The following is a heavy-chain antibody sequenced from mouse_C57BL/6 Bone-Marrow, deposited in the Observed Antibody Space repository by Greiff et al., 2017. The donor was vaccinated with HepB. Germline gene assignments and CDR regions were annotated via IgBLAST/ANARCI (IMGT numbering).Heavy chain of an antibody. CDR1: GFTFSDYY. V-gene: IGHV5-12*01. CDR2: ISNGGGST. J-gene: IGHJ1*03. Sequence: EVNVVESGGGLVQPGGSLKLSCAASGFTFSDYYMYWVRQTPEKRLEWVAYISNGGGSTYYPDTVKGRFTISRDNAKNTLYLQMSRLKSEDTAMYYCARQMTTVVDTDWYFDVWGTGTTVTVSS. CDR3: ARQMTTVVDTDWYFDV. D-gene: IGHD1-1*01.